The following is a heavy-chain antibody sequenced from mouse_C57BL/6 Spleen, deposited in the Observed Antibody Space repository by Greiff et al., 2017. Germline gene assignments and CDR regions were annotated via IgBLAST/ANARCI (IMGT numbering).Heavy chain of an antibody. CDR1: GYTFTSYW. D-gene: IGHD2-4*01. CDR2: IYPGSGST. CDR3: ARGGIYYDFGYAMDY. V-gene: IGHV1-55*01. J-gene: IGHJ4*01. Sequence: QVQLQQPGAELVKPGASVKMSCKASGYTFTSYWITWVKQRPGQGLEWIGDIYPGSGSTNYTEKFKSKATLTVDTSSSTAYMQLSSLTSEDSAVDYCARGGIYYDFGYAMDYWGQGTSVTVSA.